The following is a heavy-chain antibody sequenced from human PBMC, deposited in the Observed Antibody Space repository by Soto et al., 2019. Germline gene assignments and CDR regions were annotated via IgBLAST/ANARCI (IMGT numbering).Heavy chain of an antibody. CDR1: GGSFSGYY. J-gene: IGHJ5*02. CDR2: INHNGST. Sequence: QVQLQPWGAGLLKPSETLSLTGAGYGGSFSGYYWSWIRQPPGKGLEWIGEINHNGSTNYIPSLKIRVTISVDTSKNQCSLKLSSVTAADTAVYYCASGIAAADYWFDPWGQGSLVTVTS. CDR3: ASGIAAADYWFDP. D-gene: IGHD6-13*01. V-gene: IGHV4-34*01.